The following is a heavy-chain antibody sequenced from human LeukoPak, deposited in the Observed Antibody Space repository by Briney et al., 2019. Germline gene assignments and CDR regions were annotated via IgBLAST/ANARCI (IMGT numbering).Heavy chain of an antibody. V-gene: IGHV3-74*01. D-gene: IGHD2-15*01. J-gene: IGHJ5*02. CDR2: INSDGSST. CDR3: ARVRLGVANWFDP. Sequence: GGSLRLSCAASGFTFSSYWMHWVRQAPGKGLVWVSRINSDGSSTSYADSVKGRFTISRDNAKNTLYLQMNSLRAEDTAVYYCARVRLGVANWFDPWGQGTLVTVSS. CDR1: GFTFSSYW.